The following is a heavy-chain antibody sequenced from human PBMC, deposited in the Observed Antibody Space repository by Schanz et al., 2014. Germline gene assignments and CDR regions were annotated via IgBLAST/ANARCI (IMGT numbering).Heavy chain of an antibody. CDR1: GFNFITFA. D-gene: IGHD3-10*01. CDR3: ARAPPLVRGIAGWFGP. CDR2: IGGDASRT. V-gene: IGHV3-23*04. Sequence: EVHLVESGGGLVQPGGSLRLSCAASGFNFITFAMSWVRQAPGKGPEWVSAIGGDASRTYYADSVKGRFTISRDNSKSPLYLQITTLGADNRALYYCARAPPLVRGIAGWFGPWGQGSLVTVSS. J-gene: IGHJ5*02.